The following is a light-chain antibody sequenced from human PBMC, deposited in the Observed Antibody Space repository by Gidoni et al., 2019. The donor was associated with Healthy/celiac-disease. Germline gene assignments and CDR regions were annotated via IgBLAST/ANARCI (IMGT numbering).Light chain of an antibody. V-gene: IGKV1-8*01. CDR1: QGISSY. J-gene: IGKJ1*01. Sequence: AIRMTQSPSSFSASTGDRVTITCRASQGISSYLAWYQQKPGKAPKLLIYAASTLQSGVPSRFSGSGSGTDFTLTISCLQSEDFATYYFQQYYSYPRTFGQGTKVEIK. CDR2: AAS. CDR3: QQYYSYPRT.